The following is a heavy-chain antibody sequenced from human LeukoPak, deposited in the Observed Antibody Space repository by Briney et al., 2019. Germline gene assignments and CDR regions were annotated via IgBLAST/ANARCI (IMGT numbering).Heavy chain of an antibody. CDR1: GHTFTGYY. D-gene: IGHD3-22*01. J-gene: IGHJ4*02. Sequence: ASVKVSCKGSGHTFTGYYMHWVRQAPGQGLEWMGRINPNSGGTNYAQKFQGRVTMTRDTSISTAYMELSRLRSDDTAVYYCAREFDYYDSSGPGRDYWGQGTLVTVSS. CDR3: AREFDYYDSSGPGRDY. V-gene: IGHV1-2*06. CDR2: INPNSGGT.